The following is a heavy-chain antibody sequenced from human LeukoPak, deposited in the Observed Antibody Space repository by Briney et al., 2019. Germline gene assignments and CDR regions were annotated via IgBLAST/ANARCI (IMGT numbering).Heavy chain of an antibody. CDR3: AKDHQWELPGALDY. CDR2: IKQDGSEK. D-gene: IGHD1-26*01. J-gene: IGHJ4*02. Sequence: GGSLRLSCAASGFTFSSYWMSWVRQAPGKGLEWVANIKQDGSEKYYVDSVKGRFTISRDNAKNSLYLQMNSLRAEDTAVYYCAKDHQWELPGALDYWGQGTLVTVSS. V-gene: IGHV3-7*01. CDR1: GFTFSSYW.